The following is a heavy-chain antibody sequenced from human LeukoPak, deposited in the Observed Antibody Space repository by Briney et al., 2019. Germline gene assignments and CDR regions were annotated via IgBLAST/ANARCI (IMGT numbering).Heavy chain of an antibody. V-gene: IGHV3-74*01. CDR1: GFTFSRYW. Sequence: GGSLRLSCAASGFTFSRYWMHWVRQGPGKGLVWVSRINSDGSSTSYADSVKGRFTISRDNAKNTLYLQMNSLRAEDTAVYYCARERVMYYYGAGSPDYWGQGTLVTVSS. J-gene: IGHJ4*02. D-gene: IGHD3-10*01. CDR2: INSDGSST. CDR3: ARERVMYYYGAGSPDY.